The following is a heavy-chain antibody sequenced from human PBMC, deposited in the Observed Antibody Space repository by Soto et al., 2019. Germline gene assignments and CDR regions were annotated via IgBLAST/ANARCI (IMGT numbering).Heavy chain of an antibody. J-gene: IGHJ5*02. CDR1: GGSISSSSYY. CDR3: ARHVFRNWFDP. CDR2: IYYSGST. V-gene: IGHV4-39*01. Sequence: SETLSLTCTVSGGSISSSSYYWGWIRQPPGKGLEWIGSIYYSGSTYYNPSLKSRVTISVDTSKNQFSLKLSSVTAADTAVYYCARHVFRNWFDPWGQGTLVTVSS.